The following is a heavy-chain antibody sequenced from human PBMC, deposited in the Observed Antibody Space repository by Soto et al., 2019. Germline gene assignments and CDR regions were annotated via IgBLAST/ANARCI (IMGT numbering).Heavy chain of an antibody. Sequence: GGSLRLSCAASGFTFSSYAMSWVRQAPGKGLEWVSAISGSGGSTYYADSVKGRFTISRDNSKNTLYLQMNSLRAEDTAVYYCAKATIFRVVIYVFDYWGQGSLVTVSS. J-gene: IGHJ4*02. CDR2: ISGSGGST. D-gene: IGHD3-3*01. CDR3: AKATIFRVVIYVFDY. V-gene: IGHV3-23*01. CDR1: GFTFSSYA.